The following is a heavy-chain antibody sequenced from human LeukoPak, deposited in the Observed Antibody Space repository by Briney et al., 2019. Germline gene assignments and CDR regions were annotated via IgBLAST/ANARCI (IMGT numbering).Heavy chain of an antibody. V-gene: IGHV1-2*02. Sequence: ASVKVSCKASGYTFTGYYMHWVRQAPGQGLEWMGWINHNSGGTNYAQKFQGRVTMTRDTSISTAYMELSRLRSDDTAVYYCARAGQDIVVVPATYNWFDPWGQGTLVTVSS. J-gene: IGHJ5*02. D-gene: IGHD2-2*01. CDR3: ARAGQDIVVVPATYNWFDP. CDR2: INHNSGGT. CDR1: GYTFTGYY.